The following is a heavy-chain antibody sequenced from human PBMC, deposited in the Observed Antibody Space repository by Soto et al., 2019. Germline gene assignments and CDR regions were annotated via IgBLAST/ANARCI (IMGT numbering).Heavy chain of an antibody. Sequence: PGGSLRLSCAASGFTFSSYAMSWVRQAPGKGLEWVSAISGSGGSTYYADSVKGRFTISRDNSKNTLYLQMNSLRAEDTAVYYCPKDTNGPLNKIAASGSIAVAPTTFFHYCCQGTLVTVSS. CDR1: GFTFSSYA. J-gene: IGHJ4*02. CDR3: PKDTNGPLNKIAASGSIAVAPTTFFHY. D-gene: IGHD6-19*01. CDR2: ISGSGGST. V-gene: IGHV3-23*01.